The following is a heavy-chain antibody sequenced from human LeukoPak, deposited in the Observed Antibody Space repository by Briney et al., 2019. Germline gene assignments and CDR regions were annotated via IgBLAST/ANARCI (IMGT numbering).Heavy chain of an antibody. V-gene: IGHV1-69*01. CDR3: ARGGRYFDWLLPFDY. Sequence: SVKVSCKASGGTFSSYAISWVRQAPGQGLEWMGGIIPIFGTANYAQKFQGRVTITADESTSTAYMELSSLRSQDTAVYYCARGGRYFDWLLPFDYWGQGTLVTVSS. J-gene: IGHJ4*02. CDR1: GGTFSSYA. CDR2: IIPIFGTA. D-gene: IGHD3-9*01.